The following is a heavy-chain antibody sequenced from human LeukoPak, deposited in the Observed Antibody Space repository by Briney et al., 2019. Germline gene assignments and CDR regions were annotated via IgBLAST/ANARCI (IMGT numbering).Heavy chain of an antibody. CDR3: TSSIAAAGNYYYGMDV. CDR2: IRSKANSYAT. V-gene: IGHV3-73*01. D-gene: IGHD6-13*01. Sequence: PGGSLKLSCAASGFTFSGSAMHWVRQASGKGLEWVGRIRSKANSYATAYAASVKGRFTISRDDSKNTGYLQMNSLKTEDTAVYYCTSSIAAAGNYYYGMDVWGQGTTVTVSS. CDR1: GFTFSGSA. J-gene: IGHJ6*02.